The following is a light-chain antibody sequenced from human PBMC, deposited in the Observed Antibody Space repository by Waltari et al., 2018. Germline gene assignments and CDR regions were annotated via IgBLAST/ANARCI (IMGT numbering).Light chain of an antibody. J-gene: IGLJ2*01. Sequence: QSALTQPASVSGSPGQSITLPCPGTSSAVGGDNYAPWYQQHPGKPPKLMIYDVRNPPSGVSNRFSGSKSGNTASLTISGLQAEDEADYYCSSYTSSSPVVFGGGTKLTVL. CDR3: SSYTSSSPVV. CDR2: DVR. V-gene: IGLV2-14*03. CDR1: SSAVGGDNY.